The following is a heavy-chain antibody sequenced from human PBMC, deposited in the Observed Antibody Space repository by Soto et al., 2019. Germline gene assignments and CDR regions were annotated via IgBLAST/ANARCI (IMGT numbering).Heavy chain of an antibody. CDR3: AREVQVHTPAFVY. J-gene: IGHJ4*02. Sequence: QVQLVQSGAEMKKPGSSLKVSCQSSGGTFNTYAMNWVRQAPGQGPEWMGDISPMFGAANYAPKFQGRVTIPADESTGTSYMQLSSLTSADTALYFCAREVQVHTPAFVYWGQGTLVTVSS. CDR2: ISPMFGAA. V-gene: IGHV1-69*19. CDR1: GGTFNTYA. D-gene: IGHD3-10*01.